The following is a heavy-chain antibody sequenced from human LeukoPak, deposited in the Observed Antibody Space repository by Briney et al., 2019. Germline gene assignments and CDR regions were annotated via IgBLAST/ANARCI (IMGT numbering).Heavy chain of an antibody. V-gene: IGHV3-74*01. CDR1: CFTFSSYP. D-gene: IGHD2-21*02. J-gene: IGHJ4*02. Sequence: GGSLRPSCASACFTFSSYPKHVVRQAPGEGVGWVFRVKRDGSSTSYADSVKGRFTISRDNARNTLYLQMNSLRAEDTAVYYCARDGFLGPVTAYLDYWGQGTPVTVSS. CDR3: ARDGFLGPVTAYLDY. CDR2: VKRDGSST.